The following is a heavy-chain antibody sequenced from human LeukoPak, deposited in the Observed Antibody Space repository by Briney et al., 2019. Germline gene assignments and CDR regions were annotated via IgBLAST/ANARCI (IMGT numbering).Heavy chain of an antibody. CDR1: GGSISSGGYY. V-gene: IGHV4-31*03. CDR2: IYYSGST. Sequence: SETLSLTCTVSGGSISSGGYYWSWIRQHPGKGLEWIGYIYYSGSTYYNPSLKSRVAISVDTSKNQFSLKLSSVTAPDTAVYYCARVKTYSFDSWGQGTLVTVSS. J-gene: IGHJ4*02. CDR3: ARVKTYSFDS.